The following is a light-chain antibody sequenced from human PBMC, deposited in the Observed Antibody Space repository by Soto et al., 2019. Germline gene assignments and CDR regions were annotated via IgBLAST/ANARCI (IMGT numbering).Light chain of an antibody. CDR3: CSYAGSYTGV. CDR1: SSDVGTYKY. J-gene: IGLJ3*02. Sequence: QSALTQPRSVSGSPGQSLTISCTGTSSDVGTYKYVSWYQRHPGKAPKLIIYDVSKRPSGVPDRFSGSKSGNTASLTISGLQADDEADYYCCSYAGSYTGVFGGGTQLTVL. V-gene: IGLV2-11*01. CDR2: DVS.